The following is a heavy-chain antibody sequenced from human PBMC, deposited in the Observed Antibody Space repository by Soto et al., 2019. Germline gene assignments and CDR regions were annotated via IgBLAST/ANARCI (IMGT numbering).Heavy chain of an antibody. V-gene: IGHV3-23*01. CDR1: GFTFSSYA. Sequence: EVQLLESGGGMVQPGGSLRLSCAASGFTFSSYAMSWVRQAPGEGLEWVSAISHSGGSTYYADSVKGRFTISRDNSKNTLFLQMNSLRAEDTAVYYCAYQWGFATVTSFDYWGQGTLVTVSS. D-gene: IGHD4-4*01. CDR3: AYQWGFATVTSFDY. J-gene: IGHJ4*02. CDR2: ISHSGGST.